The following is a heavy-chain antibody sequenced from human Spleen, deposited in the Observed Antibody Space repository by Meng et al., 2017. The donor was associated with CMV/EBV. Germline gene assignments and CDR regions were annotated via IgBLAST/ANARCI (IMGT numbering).Heavy chain of an antibody. CDR3: VKLMTSLTPEDY. D-gene: IGHD4-11*01. J-gene: IGHJ4*02. Sequence: GGSLRLSCAASGFNFDKFGMHWVRQASGKGLEWVAFIRYDGTQRYYADSVKGRLTISRDNSKNTLSLQMTSLRPEDTAVYYCVKLMTSLTPEDYWGQGTLVTVSS. CDR1: GFNFDKFG. CDR2: IRYDGTQR. V-gene: IGHV3-30*02.